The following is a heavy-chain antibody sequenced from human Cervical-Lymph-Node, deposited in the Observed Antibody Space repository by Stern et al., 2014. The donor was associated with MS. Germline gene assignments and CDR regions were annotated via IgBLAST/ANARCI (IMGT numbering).Heavy chain of an antibody. V-gene: IGHV4-59*08. CDR3: ARHGRLATFDS. D-gene: IGHD3-9*01. CDR1: GGSISNYY. CDR2: ISYSGST. J-gene: IGHJ4*02. Sequence: QVQLVQSGPGLVRPSETLSLTCTVSGGSISNYYWSWIRRSPGKGMEWIGHISYSGSTKYRASLWSRVTLSLQTPKNQLSLMLTSVTAADTAVYYCARHGRLATFDSWGQGILVSVSA.